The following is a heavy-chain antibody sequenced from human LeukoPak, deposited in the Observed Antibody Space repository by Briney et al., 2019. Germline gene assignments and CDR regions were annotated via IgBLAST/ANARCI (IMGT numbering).Heavy chain of an antibody. V-gene: IGHV1-46*01. J-gene: IGHJ2*01. D-gene: IGHD3-22*01. CDR1: GYTFTSYY. CDR3: ARDAKDTMILVSRQGYFDL. Sequence: GASGKVSCKASGYTFTSYYMHWVRQAPGQGLELMGIINPSGGSTSYAQKFQGRVTMTRDTSTSSVYMELSRLRSEDTAVYYCARDAKDTMILVSRQGYFDLWGRGSLVTVSS. CDR2: INPSGGST.